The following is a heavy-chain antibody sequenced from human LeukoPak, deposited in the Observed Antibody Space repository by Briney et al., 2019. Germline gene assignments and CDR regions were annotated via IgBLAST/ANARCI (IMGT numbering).Heavy chain of an antibody. CDR2: IYYSGST. D-gene: IGHD6-13*01. J-gene: IGHJ4*02. CDR1: GGSISSYY. Sequence: SETLSLTCTVSGGSISSYYWSWIRQPPGKGLEWIGYIYYSGSTNYNPSLKSRVTISVDTSKNQFSLKLSSVTAADTAVYYCARGLQQLVSYYFDYWGQGTLVTVSS. CDR3: ARGLQQLVSYYFDY. V-gene: IGHV4-59*12.